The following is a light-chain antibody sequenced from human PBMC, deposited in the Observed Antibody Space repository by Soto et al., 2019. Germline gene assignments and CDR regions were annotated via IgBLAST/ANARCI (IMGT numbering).Light chain of an antibody. CDR3: CSYAGSYTFV. V-gene: IGLV2-11*01. CDR1: SSDVGGYNY. Sequence: QSALTQPRSVSGSPGQSVTDSCTGASSDVGGYNYVSWYQQHPGKAPKLMIYDVSKRPSGVPDHFSGSKSGNTASLTISGLQAEDEADYYCCSYAGSYTFVFGTATKLTVL. J-gene: IGLJ1*01. CDR2: DVS.